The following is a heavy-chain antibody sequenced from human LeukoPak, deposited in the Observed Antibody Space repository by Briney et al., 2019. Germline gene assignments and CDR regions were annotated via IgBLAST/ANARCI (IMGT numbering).Heavy chain of an antibody. Sequence: GGSLRLSCAASGFTFSSYAMSWVRQAPGKGLGWVSAISGSGGSTYYADSVMGRFTISRDNSKNTLYLQMNSLRAEDTAVYYCAKDLSLVRGVIRAFDIWGQGTMVTVSS. CDR3: AKDLSLVRGVIRAFDI. D-gene: IGHD3-10*01. CDR2: ISGSGGST. J-gene: IGHJ3*02. V-gene: IGHV3-23*01. CDR1: GFTFSSYA.